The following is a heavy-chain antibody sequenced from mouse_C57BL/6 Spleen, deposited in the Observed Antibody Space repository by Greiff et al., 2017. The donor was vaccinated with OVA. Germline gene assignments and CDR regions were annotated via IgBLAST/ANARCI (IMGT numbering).Heavy chain of an antibody. CDR1: GYAFSSYW. V-gene: IGHV1-80*01. D-gene: IGHD1-1*01. Sequence: VKLQQSGAELVKPGASVKISCKASGYAFSSYWMNWVKQRPGKGLEWIGQIYPGDGDTNYNGKFKGKATLTADKSSSTAYMQLSSLTSEDAAVYFCARGDYYGSRRGYFDYWGQGTTLTVAS. CDR3: ARGDYYGSRRGYFDY. CDR2: IYPGDGDT. J-gene: IGHJ2*01.